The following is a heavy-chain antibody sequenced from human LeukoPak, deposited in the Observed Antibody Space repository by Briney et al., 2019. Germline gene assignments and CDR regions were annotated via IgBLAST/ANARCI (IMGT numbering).Heavy chain of an antibody. CDR2: ISSDSSYI. Sequence: GGSLRLSCAASGFTVSSYSMNWVRQASGKRLEWVSSISSDSSYIYYADSVKGRFTISRDNAKNSLYLQMNSLRAEDTAVYYCARDVSRISDYWGQGALVTVSS. CDR1: GFTVSSYS. J-gene: IGHJ4*02. V-gene: IGHV3-21*01. CDR3: ARDVSRISDY. D-gene: IGHD2-15*01.